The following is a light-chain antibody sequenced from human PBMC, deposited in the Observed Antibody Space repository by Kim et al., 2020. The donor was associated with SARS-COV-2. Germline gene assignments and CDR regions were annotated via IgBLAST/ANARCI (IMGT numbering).Light chain of an antibody. Sequence: QSALTQPPSVSGSPGQSVIISCTGTSSDVGSYNRVSWYPQPPGTAPKLMIYDVSSRPAGVPDRFSGSTAGNPASLTISGLQAEDEADYYCSSYTTSSTLVFGGGTQLTVL. CDR2: DVS. J-gene: IGLJ3*02. CDR3: SSYTTSSTLV. V-gene: IGLV2-18*02. CDR1: SSDVGSYNR.